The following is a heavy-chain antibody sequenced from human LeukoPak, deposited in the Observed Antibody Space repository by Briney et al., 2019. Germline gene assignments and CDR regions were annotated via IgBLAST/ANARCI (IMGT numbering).Heavy chain of an antibody. CDR3: AKEIWPTVTTPGWTYFDY. V-gene: IGHV3-23*01. CDR2: ISGSGDRI. Sequence: GGSLRLSCAASGFSFSSNSMSWVRQAPGKGLEWVSAISGSGDRIFYADSVKGRFTISRDNSKNTLYLQMNSLRAEDTAVYYCAKEIWPTVTTPGWTYFDYWGQGALVTVSS. D-gene: IGHD4-17*01. CDR1: GFSFSSNS. J-gene: IGHJ4*02.